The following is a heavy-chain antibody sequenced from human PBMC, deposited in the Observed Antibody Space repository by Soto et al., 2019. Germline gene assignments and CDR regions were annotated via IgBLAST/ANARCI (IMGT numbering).Heavy chain of an antibody. CDR2: ISGSADGT. V-gene: IGHV3-23*01. Sequence: EVKLLESGGGMAQPGGSLRLYCVGSGFTFDSYAISWVRQAPGERLQWIAAISGSADGTDYAHSVRGRFTITRDNAKKTVHLQRDSRRVEDTAVYFCAKDTVGGYSFWSGYYSDGLDVWGQGTLVTVS. D-gene: IGHD3-3*01. CDR3: AKDTVGGYSFWSGYYSDGLDV. CDR1: GFTFDSYA. J-gene: IGHJ3*01.